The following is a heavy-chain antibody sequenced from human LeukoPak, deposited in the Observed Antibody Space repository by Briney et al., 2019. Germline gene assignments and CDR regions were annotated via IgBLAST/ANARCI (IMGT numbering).Heavy chain of an antibody. Sequence: GGSLRLSCEASGFTFDTYAMHWVRQAPGKGLEWVSLINKDGSATYYADSVKGRFTISRDNSKNSLYLQMNSLRSEDTALYYCATWAFYHSLDVWGQGTTVTVSS. J-gene: IGHJ6*02. CDR1: GFTFDTYA. V-gene: IGHV3-43*02. D-gene: IGHD1-26*01. CDR3: ATWAFYHSLDV. CDR2: INKDGSAT.